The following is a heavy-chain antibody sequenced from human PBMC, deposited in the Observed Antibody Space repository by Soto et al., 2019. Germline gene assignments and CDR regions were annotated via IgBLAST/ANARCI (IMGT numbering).Heavy chain of an antibody. CDR2: IYNSGST. Sequence: PSETKCVTSTVAYGNIIGVDYSWSWIRQPPGKGLEWIGFIYNSGSTYYNSSLKSRVTISVDRSKNHFFLNLTSVTAADTAVYYCATYRKFFQIWGQGTKVTVSS. CDR1: YGNIIGVDYS. CDR3: ATYRKFFQI. V-gene: IGHV4-30-2*01. J-gene: IGHJ3*02.